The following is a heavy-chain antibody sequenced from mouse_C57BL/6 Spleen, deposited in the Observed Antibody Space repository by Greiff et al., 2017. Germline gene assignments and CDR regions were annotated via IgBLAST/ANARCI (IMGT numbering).Heavy chain of an antibody. V-gene: IGHV1-39*01. CDR1: GYSFTDYN. D-gene: IGHD1-1*01. Sequence: VQLKESGPELVKPGASVKISCKASGYSFTDYNMNWVKQSNGKSLEWIGVINPNYGTTSYNQKFKGKATLTVDQSSSTAYMQLNSLTSEDSAVYYCARRDYYGSSYWYFDVWGTGTTVTVSS. CDR3: ARRDYYGSSYWYFDV. CDR2: INPNYGTT. J-gene: IGHJ1*03.